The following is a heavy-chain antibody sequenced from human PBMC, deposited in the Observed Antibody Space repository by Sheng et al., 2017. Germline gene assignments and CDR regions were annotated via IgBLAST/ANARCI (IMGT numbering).Heavy chain of an antibody. CDR3: ARAAIFYYGMDV. V-gene: IGHV3-48*03. D-gene: IGHD3-9*01. Sequence: EVQLVESGGGLIQPGGSLRLSCAASGFTFSSYEMNWVRQAPGKGLEWVSYISSSGSNIYYADSVKGRFTISRDNAKNSLSLQMNSLRADDTAVYYCARAAIFYYGMDVWGQGTTVTVSS. J-gene: IGHJ6*02. CDR2: ISSSGSNI. CDR1: GFTFSSYE.